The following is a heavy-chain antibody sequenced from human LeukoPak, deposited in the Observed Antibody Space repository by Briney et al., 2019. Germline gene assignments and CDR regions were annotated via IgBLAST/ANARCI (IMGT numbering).Heavy chain of an antibody. CDR2: LSVSGGST. D-gene: IGHD3-22*01. V-gene: IGHV3-23*01. CDR3: AKVSGYYYDLVYFDY. J-gene: IGHJ4*02. CDR1: GFTFSSYA. Sequence: GGSLRLSCAASGFTFSSYAMSWVRQAPGKGLEWVSALSVSGGSTYYADSVKGRFTISRDNSKNTLYLQMNSLRAEDTAVYYCAKVSGYYYDLVYFDYWGQGTLVTVSS.